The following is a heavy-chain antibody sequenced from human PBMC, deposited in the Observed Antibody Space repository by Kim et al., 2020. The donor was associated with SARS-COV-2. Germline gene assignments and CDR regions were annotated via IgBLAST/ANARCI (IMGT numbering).Heavy chain of an antibody. D-gene: IGHD1-26*01. CDR3: ARLSKIVAAAGGWFDP. CDR2: IYYSGST. CDR1: GGSISSGGYY. V-gene: IGHV4-31*03. Sequence: SETLSLTCTISGGSISSGGYYWSWIRQHPGKGLEWIGYIYYSGSTYYNPFLKSRVTISVDTSKNQFSLKLNSVTAADTGVYYCARLSKIVAAAGGWFDPWGQGTLGTVSS. J-gene: IGHJ5*02.